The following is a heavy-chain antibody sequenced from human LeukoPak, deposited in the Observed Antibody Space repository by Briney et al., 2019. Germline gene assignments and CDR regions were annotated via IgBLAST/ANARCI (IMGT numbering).Heavy chain of an antibody. V-gene: IGHV3-21*01. Sequence: GGSLRLSCAASGFTFSNYWMNWVRQAPGKGLEWVSSISSSSSYIYYADSVKGRFTISRDNAKNSLYLQMNSLRAEDTAVYYCARADWDTAMIDYWGQGTLVTVSS. CDR1: GFTFSNYW. J-gene: IGHJ4*02. D-gene: IGHD5-18*01. CDR3: ARADWDTAMIDY. CDR2: ISSSSSYI.